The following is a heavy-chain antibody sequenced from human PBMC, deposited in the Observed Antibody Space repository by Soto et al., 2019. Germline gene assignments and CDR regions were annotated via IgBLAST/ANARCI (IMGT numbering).Heavy chain of an antibody. CDR1: GFTFSSYG. J-gene: IGHJ5*02. V-gene: IGHV3-33*01. CDR3: ARDYDYYDSSGYYGP. D-gene: IGHD3-22*01. Sequence: QVQLVESGGGVVQPGRSLRLSCAASGFTFSSYGMHWVRQAPGKGLEWVAVIWYDGSNKYYADSVKGRFTISRDNSKNTLYLQMNSLRAEDTAVYYCARDYDYYDSSGYYGPWGQGTLVIVSS. CDR2: IWYDGSNK.